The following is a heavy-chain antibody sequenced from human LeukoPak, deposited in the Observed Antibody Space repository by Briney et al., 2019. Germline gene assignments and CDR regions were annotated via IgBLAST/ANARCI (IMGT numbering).Heavy chain of an antibody. CDR2: ISSSSSYI. V-gene: IGHV3-21*01. Sequence: GGSLRLSCAASGFTFSSYSMNWVRQAPGKGLEWVSSISSSSSYIYYADSVKGRFTISRDNAKNSLYLQMNSLRAEDTAVYYCARDPPWAVAPNFDYWGQGTLSPSPQ. J-gene: IGHJ4*02. CDR1: GFTFSSYS. CDR3: ARDPPWAVAPNFDY. D-gene: IGHD6-19*01.